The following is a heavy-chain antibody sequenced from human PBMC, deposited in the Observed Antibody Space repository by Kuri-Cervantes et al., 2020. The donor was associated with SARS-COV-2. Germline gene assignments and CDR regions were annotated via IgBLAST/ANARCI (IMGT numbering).Heavy chain of an antibody. D-gene: IGHD3-16*01. Sequence: GSLRLSCTVSGGSISSSSYYWGWIRQPPGKGLEWIGSIYYSGSTYYNPSLKSRVTISVDTFKNQFSLDLSSVTAGDTALYYCARGPWRSEQVGPPYYYYLDVWGKGTTVTVSS. V-gene: IGHV4-39*07. CDR1: GGSISSSSYY. J-gene: IGHJ6*03. CDR3: ARGPWRSEQVGPPYYYYLDV. CDR2: IYYSGST.